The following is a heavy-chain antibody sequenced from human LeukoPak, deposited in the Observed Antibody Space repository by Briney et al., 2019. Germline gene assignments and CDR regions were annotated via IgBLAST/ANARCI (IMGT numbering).Heavy chain of an antibody. CDR1: GGSISSYY. Sequence: SETLSLTCTVAGGSISSYYWSWIRQPPGKGLEWVGYINYSGSTNYNPSLKSRVTISLDTSKNKFSLKLGSVTAVDTAVYYCARAVTGYYYYYGMDVWGQGTTVTVSS. D-gene: IGHD2-2*01. CDR3: ARAVTGYYYYYGMDV. CDR2: INYSGST. J-gene: IGHJ6*02. V-gene: IGHV4-59*08.